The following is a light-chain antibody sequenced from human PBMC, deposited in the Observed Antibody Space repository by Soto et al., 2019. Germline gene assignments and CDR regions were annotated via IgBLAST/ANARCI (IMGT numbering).Light chain of an antibody. CDR3: KQANSFPIT. V-gene: IGKV1-12*01. CDR1: QTISSW. CDR2: AAS. J-gene: IGKJ5*01. Sequence: IQLTQSPSSLSASVGDRVTITCRASQTISSWLTWYQQKPGKAHKLLIYAASSLQSGVQSRFSGSGSGTDFTLTIRSLQPEDFATYYCKQANSFPITFGQGTRLEIK.